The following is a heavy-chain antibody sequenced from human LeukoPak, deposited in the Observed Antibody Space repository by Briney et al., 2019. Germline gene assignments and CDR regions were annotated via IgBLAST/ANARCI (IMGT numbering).Heavy chain of an antibody. Sequence: SETLSLTCTVSGGSISSYHWGWIRQPPGKGLEWIGYIYYSGSTNHNPSLKSRVTISVDTSKNQFSLKLSSVTAADTAVYYCARACYYGSGSYAFDIWGQGTMVTVSS. CDR3: ARACYYGSGSYAFDI. CDR2: IYYSGST. J-gene: IGHJ3*02. V-gene: IGHV4-59*01. CDR1: GGSISSYH. D-gene: IGHD3-10*01.